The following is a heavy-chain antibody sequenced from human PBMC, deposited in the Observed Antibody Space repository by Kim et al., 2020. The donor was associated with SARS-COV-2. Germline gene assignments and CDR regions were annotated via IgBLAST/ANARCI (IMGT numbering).Heavy chain of an antibody. Sequence: ADSVKGRFTISRDTSKNTLYLQMSSLTAEDTAVYYCARGPGNYRPDVSEFAYWGQGTLVTVSS. CDR3: ARGPGNYRPDVSEFAY. D-gene: IGHD3-16*02. V-gene: IGHV3-66*01. J-gene: IGHJ4*02.